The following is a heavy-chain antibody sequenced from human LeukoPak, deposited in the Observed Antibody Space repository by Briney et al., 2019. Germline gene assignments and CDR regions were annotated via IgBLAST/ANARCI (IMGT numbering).Heavy chain of an antibody. Sequence: PGGSLRLSCAASGFTVSSNFMTWVRQAPGKGLEWVSVIYSVGGTYYADSVRGRFTISRDNSKNTLYLQMNSLRTEDTAVYYCVRDGGGGYNQIDYWGQGTLVTVSS. V-gene: IGHV3-53*05. CDR3: VRDGGGGYNQIDY. J-gene: IGHJ4*02. CDR1: GFTVSSNF. D-gene: IGHD5-24*01. CDR2: IYSVGGT.